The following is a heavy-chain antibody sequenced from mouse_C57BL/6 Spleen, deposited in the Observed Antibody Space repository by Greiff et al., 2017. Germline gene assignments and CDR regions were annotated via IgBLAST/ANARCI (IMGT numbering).Heavy chain of an antibody. Sequence: EVKLMESGGGLVKPGGSLKLSCAASGFTFSSYTMSWVRQTPEKRLEWVATISGGGGNTYYPDSVKGRFTISRDNAKNTLYLQMSSLRSEDTALYYCARGSYYDYDVGFDYWGQGTTLTVSS. CDR1: GFTFSSYT. J-gene: IGHJ2*01. V-gene: IGHV5-9*01. D-gene: IGHD2-4*01. CDR3: ARGSYYDYDVGFDY. CDR2: ISGGGGNT.